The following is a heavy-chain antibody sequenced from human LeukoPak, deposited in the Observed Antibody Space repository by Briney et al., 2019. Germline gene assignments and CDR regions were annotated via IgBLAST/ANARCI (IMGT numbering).Heavy chain of an antibody. V-gene: IGHV4-34*01. D-gene: IGHD2-15*01. CDR3: ARGYCSGGSCYPAEYFQH. CDR2: INHSGST. Sequence: SETLSLTCAVYGGSFSGYYWSWIRQPPGKGLEWIGEINHSGSTNYNPSLKSRVTISVDTSKNQFPLKLSSVTAADTAVYYCARGYCSGGSCYPAEYFQHWGQGTLVTVSS. CDR1: GGSFSGYY. J-gene: IGHJ1*01.